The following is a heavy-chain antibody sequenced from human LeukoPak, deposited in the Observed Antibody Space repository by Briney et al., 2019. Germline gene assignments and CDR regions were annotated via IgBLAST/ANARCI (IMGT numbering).Heavy chain of an antibody. D-gene: IGHD6-13*01. CDR2: IYYSGST. J-gene: IGHJ4*02. CDR3: ARSNDNSWYFDY. Sequence: PSETLSLTCTVSGGSVTSDTYYWSWIRPPPGKGLEWIGYIYYSGSTNYNPSLKSRVTISVDTSKNQFSLKLSSVTAADTAVYYCARSNDNSWYFDYWGQGTLVTVSS. V-gene: IGHV4-61*01. CDR1: GGSVTSDTYY.